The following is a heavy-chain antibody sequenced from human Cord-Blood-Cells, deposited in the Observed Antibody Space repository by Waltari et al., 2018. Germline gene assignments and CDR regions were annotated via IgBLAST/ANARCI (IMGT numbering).Heavy chain of an antibody. J-gene: IGHJ3*02. V-gene: IGHV1-18*01. CDR1: GYTFTSYG. D-gene: IGHD3-3*01. CDR2: ISAYNGNT. CDR3: ARDIGFWSGYHNPGAFDI. Sequence: QVQLVQSGAEVKKPGASVKVSCKASGYTFTSYGISWVRQAHGHGLEWMGWISAYNGNTNYAQKLQGRVTMTTDTSTSTAYMELRSLRSDDTAVYYCARDIGFWSGYHNPGAFDIWGQGTMVTVSS.